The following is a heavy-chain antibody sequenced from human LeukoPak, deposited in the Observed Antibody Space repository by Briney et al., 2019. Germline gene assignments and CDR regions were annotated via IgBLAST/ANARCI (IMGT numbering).Heavy chain of an antibody. J-gene: IGHJ4*02. CDR2: ISYDGSNK. V-gene: IGHV3-30*18. CDR1: GFTFSNAW. Sequence: GGSLRLSCAASGFTFSNAWMSWVRQAPGKGLEWVAVISYDGSNKYYADSVKGRFTISRDNSKNTLYLQMNSLRAEDTAVYYCAKERPYYYDSSGYHKYFDYWGQGTLVTVSS. D-gene: IGHD3-22*01. CDR3: AKERPYYYDSSGYHKYFDY.